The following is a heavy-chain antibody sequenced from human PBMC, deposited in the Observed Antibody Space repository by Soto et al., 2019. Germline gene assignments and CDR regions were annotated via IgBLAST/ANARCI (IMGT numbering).Heavy chain of an antibody. J-gene: IGHJ1*01. CDR2: IYHTGTT. CDR3: ARKDNVGYYSH. Sequence: SETLSLPCAVSGDSITSIYHWAWHRQTPGRGLEWVASIYHTGTTYYNRSLKSRVTISVVTSKNQFSLNLRSVTAADSAVYYCARKDNVGYYSHFGQGNMVTVSS. CDR1: GDSITSIYH. D-gene: IGHD3-22*01. V-gene: IGHV4-38-2*01.